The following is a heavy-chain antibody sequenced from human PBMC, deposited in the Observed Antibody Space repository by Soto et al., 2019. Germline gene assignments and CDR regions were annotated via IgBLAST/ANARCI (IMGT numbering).Heavy chain of an antibody. Sequence: GGSLRLSCAASGFTFSSYGMHWVRQAPGKGLEWVAVISYDGSNKYYADSVKGRFTISRDNSKNTLYLQMNSLRAEDTAVYYCANALRSLEDFLHWGQGTLVTVSS. CDR3: ANALRSLEDFLH. D-gene: IGHD3-3*01. V-gene: IGHV3-30*18. J-gene: IGHJ1*01. CDR1: GFTFSSYG. CDR2: ISYDGSNK.